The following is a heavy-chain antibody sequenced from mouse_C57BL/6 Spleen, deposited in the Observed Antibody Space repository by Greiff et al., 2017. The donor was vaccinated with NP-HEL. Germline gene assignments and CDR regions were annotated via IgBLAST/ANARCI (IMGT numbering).Heavy chain of an antibody. Sequence: DVKLVESGGDLVKPGGSLKLSCAASGFTFSSYGMSWVRQTPDKRLEWVATISSGGSYTYYPDSVKGRFTISRDNAKNTLYLQMSSLKSEDTAMYYCARHDYDDAHYYAMDYWGQGTSVTVSS. CDR3: ARHDYDDAHYYAMDY. V-gene: IGHV5-6*02. J-gene: IGHJ4*01. D-gene: IGHD2-4*01. CDR1: GFTFSSYG. CDR2: ISSGGSYT.